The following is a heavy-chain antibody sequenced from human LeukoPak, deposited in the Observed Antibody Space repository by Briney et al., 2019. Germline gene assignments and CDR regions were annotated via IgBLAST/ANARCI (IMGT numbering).Heavy chain of an antibody. V-gene: IGHV7-4-1*02. D-gene: IGHD6-13*01. Sequence: GASVKVSCKASGYTFTSYYMHWVRQAPGQGLEWMGWINTNTGNSTYAQGFTGRYVFSLDTSVSTAYLQISSLKAEDTAVYYCARGRGGSTLYYYYYMDVWGKGTTVTVSS. CDR2: INTNTGNS. CDR3: ARGRGGSTLYYYYYMDV. J-gene: IGHJ6*03. CDR1: GYTFTSYY.